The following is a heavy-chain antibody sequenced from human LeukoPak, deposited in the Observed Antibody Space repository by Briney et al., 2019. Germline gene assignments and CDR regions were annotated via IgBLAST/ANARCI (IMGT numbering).Heavy chain of an antibody. Sequence: GESLRLSCAASGFTFDDDAMKWVRHVPGRRLEWVSGINWNGRITEYADSVKDRFTISRQNTKNSLYLYMNNLGGEDTALYFCARGSVQLWLRDTYYYMDVWGRGTTVTVSS. D-gene: IGHD5-18*01. V-gene: IGHV3-20*04. CDR2: INWNGRIT. CDR1: GFTFDDDA. J-gene: IGHJ6*03. CDR3: ARGSVQLWLRDTYYYMDV.